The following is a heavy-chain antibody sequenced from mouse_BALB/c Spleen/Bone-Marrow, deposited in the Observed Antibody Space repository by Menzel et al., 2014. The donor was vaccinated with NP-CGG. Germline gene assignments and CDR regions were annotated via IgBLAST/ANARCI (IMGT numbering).Heavy chain of an antibody. Sequence: EVQLQESGGGLVQPGGSLKLSCAASGFTFSSYGMSWVRQTPDKRLELVATINSNGGSTYYPDSVKGRFTISRDNAKNTLYLQMSSLKSEDTAMYYCARDYYGSSYAMDYWGQGTSVTVSS. V-gene: IGHV5-6-3*01. D-gene: IGHD1-1*01. J-gene: IGHJ4*01. CDR3: ARDYYGSSYAMDY. CDR2: INSNGGST. CDR1: GFTFSSYG.